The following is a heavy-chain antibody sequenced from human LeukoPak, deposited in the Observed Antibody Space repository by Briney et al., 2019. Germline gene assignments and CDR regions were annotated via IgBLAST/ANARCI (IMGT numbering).Heavy chain of an antibody. D-gene: IGHD6-19*01. V-gene: IGHV3-30-3*01. CDR1: GFTFDDYA. Sequence: GGSLRLSCAASGFTFDDYAMHWVRQAPGKGLEWVAVISYDGSNKYYADSVKGRFTISRDNSKNTLYLQMNSLRAEDTAVYYCARDRVAVAGTENFDYWGQGTLVTVSS. CDR2: ISYDGSNK. J-gene: IGHJ4*02. CDR3: ARDRVAVAGTENFDY.